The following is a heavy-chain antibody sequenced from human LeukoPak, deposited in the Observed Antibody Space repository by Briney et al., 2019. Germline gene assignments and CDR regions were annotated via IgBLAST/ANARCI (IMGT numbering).Heavy chain of an antibody. CDR1: GGSISSSSYY. D-gene: IGHD3-16*01. J-gene: IGHJ6*02. Sequence: SETLSLTCTVSGGSISSSSYYWGWIRQPPGKGPEWIGSIYYSGSTYYNPSLKGRVTISVDTSKNQFSLKLSSVTAADTAVYYCARHASSNDYVWGSLGGYYYGMGVWGQGTTVTVSS. CDR2: IYYSGST. CDR3: ARHASSNDYVWGSLGGYYYGMGV. V-gene: IGHV4-39*01.